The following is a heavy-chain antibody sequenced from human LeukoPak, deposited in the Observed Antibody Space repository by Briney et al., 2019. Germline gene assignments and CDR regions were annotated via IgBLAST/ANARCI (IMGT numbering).Heavy chain of an antibody. V-gene: IGHV3-21*01. D-gene: IGHD5-12*01. CDR3: ARARWLQLGAFDI. CDR1: GFTFSSYS. CDR2: IVVSSNYI. J-gene: IGHJ3*02. Sequence: GGSLRLSCAASGFTFSSYSMNWVRQAPGKGLEWVSSIVVSSNYIYYADSVKGRFTISRDNAKNSLYLQMNSLRAEDTAVYYCARARWLQLGAFDIWGQGTMVTVSS.